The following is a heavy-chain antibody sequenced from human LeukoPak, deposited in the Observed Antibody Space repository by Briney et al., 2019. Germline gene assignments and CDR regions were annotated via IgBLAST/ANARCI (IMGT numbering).Heavy chain of an antibody. CDR3: ARGGIAAADRYFDL. V-gene: IGHV3-74*01. Sequence: GGSLRLSCAASGFTFSSYWMHWDRQAPGKGLVWVSHINSDGSSTSYADSVKGRFTIARDNAKNTLYLQMNSLRAEDTAVYYCARGGIAAADRYFDLWGRGTLVTVSS. CDR1: GFTFSSYW. D-gene: IGHD6-13*01. J-gene: IGHJ2*01. CDR2: INSDGSST.